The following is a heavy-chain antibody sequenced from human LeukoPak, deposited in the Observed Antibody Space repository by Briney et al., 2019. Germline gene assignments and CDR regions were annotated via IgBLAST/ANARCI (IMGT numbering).Heavy chain of an antibody. CDR1: GYSISSGYY. D-gene: IGHD5-12*01. J-gene: IGHJ6*03. CDR3: ARRTGYSGYDWARAGYYYYYMDV. Sequence: SETLSLTCTVSGYSISSGYYWGWIRQPPGKGLEWIGSIYHSGSTYYNPSLKSRVTISVDTSKNQFSLKLSSVTAADTAVYYCARRTGYSGYDWARAGYYYYYMDVWGKGTTVTISS. CDR2: IYHSGST. V-gene: IGHV4-38-2*02.